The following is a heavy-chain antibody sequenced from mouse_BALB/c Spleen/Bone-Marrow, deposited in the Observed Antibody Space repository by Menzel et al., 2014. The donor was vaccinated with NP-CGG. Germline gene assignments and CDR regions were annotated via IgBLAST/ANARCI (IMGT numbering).Heavy chain of an antibody. CDR1: GYAFTNYL. J-gene: IGHJ2*01. Sequence: QVQLQQSGAELVRPGTSVKVSCKASGYAFTNYLIEWVKQGPGQGLEWIGVINPGSGGTNYNEKFKGKATLTADKSSSTAYMQLSSLTSDDSAVYFCARGAYYGNYFDYWGQGTTLTVSS. CDR3: ARGAYYGNYFDY. CDR2: INPGSGGT. V-gene: IGHV1-54*01. D-gene: IGHD2-10*01.